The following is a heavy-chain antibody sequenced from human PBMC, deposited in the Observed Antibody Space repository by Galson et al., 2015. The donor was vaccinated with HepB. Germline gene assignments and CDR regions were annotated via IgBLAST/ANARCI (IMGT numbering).Heavy chain of an antibody. CDR2: IWYDGSNK. V-gene: IGHV3-33*01. D-gene: IGHD2-2*01. CDR1: GFTFSSYG. J-gene: IGHJ6*03. Sequence: ALRLSCAASGFTFSSYGMHWVRQAPGKGLEWVAVIWYDGSNKYYADSVKGRFTISRDNSKNTLYLQMNSLRAEDTAVYYCARDVFFVCTSCQTPDYYYYMDVWGKGTTVTVSS. CDR3: ARDVFFVCTSCQTPDYYYYMDV.